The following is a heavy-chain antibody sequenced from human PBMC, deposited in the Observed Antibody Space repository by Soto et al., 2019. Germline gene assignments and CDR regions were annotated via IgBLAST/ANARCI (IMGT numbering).Heavy chain of an antibody. CDR1: GGSISSGGYS. Sequence: SETLSLTCAVSGGSISSGGYSWSWIRQPPGKGLEWIGYIYHSGITYYNPSLKSRVTISVDRSKNQFSLKLSSVTAADTAVYYCARDQDALWFGELYYWGQGTLVTVSS. CDR2: IYHSGIT. V-gene: IGHV4-30-2*01. J-gene: IGHJ4*02. D-gene: IGHD3-10*01. CDR3: ARDQDALWFGELYY.